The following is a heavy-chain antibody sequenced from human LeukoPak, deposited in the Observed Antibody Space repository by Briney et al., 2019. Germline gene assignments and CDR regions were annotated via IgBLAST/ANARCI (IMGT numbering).Heavy chain of an antibody. D-gene: IGHD6-13*01. J-gene: IGHJ4*02. CDR2: ISSSSSTI. CDR1: GFTLSSYS. Sequence: PGGSLRLSCAASGFTLSSYSMNWVRQAPGKGLEWVSYISSSSSTIYYADSVKGRFTISRDNAKNSLYLQMNSLRAEDTAVYYCARAVTGSSWYETFDYWGQGTLVTVSS. V-gene: IGHV3-48*01. CDR3: ARAVTGSSWYETFDY.